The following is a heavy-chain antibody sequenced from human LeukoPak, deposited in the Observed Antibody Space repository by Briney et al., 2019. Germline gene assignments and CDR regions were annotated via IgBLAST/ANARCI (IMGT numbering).Heavy chain of an antibody. CDR2: INPNSGGT. V-gene: IGHV1-2*02. CDR3: AKDRIVTPYSGSYSTPYYYYGMDV. CDR1: GYTFTGYY. J-gene: IGHJ6*02. D-gene: IGHD1-26*01. Sequence: GASVKVSCKASGYTFTGYYMHWVRQAPGQGLEWMGWINPNSGGTNYAQKFQGRVTMTRDTSISTAYMELNRLRSDDTAVYYCAKDRIVTPYSGSYSTPYYYYGMDVWGQGTTVTVSS.